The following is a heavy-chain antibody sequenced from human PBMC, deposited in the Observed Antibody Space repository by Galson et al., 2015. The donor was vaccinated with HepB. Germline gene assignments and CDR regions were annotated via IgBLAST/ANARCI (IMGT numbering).Heavy chain of an antibody. CDR2: ISGSGGST. Sequence: SLRLSCAASGFTFSSYAMSWVRQAPGKGLEWVSAISGSGGSTYYADSVKGRFTISRDNSKNTLYLQMNSLRAEDTAVYYCAKIGSSSWLIFDYWGQGTLVTVSS. CDR1: GFTFSSYA. CDR3: AKIGSSSWLIFDY. J-gene: IGHJ4*02. D-gene: IGHD6-13*01. V-gene: IGHV3-23*01.